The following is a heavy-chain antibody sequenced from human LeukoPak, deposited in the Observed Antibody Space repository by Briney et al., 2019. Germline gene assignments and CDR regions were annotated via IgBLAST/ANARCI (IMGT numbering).Heavy chain of an antibody. CDR3: AGLRPKSGYYDSSGRPFDY. D-gene: IGHD3-22*01. V-gene: IGHV4-34*01. CDR1: GGSFSGYY. J-gene: IGHJ4*02. Sequence: SETLSLTCAVYGGSFSGYYWSWIRQPPGKGLEWIGEINHSGSTNYNPSLKSRVTISVDTSKNQFSLKLSSVTAADTAVYYCAGLRPKSGYYDSSGRPFDYWGQGTLVTVSS. CDR2: INHSGST.